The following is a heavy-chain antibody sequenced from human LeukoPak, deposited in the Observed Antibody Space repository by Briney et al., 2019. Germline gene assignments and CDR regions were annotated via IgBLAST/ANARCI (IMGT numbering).Heavy chain of an antibody. J-gene: IGHJ6*03. CDR3: ARTGGSGYKDPYYYYMDV. D-gene: IGHD3-3*01. CDR1: GGSISSYY. CDR2: IYTSGST. Sequence: PSETLSLTCTVSGGSISSYYWSWIRQAAGKGLEWIGRIYTSGSTNYNPSLKSRVTMSVDTSKNQFSLKLSSVTAADTAVYYCARTGGSGYKDPYYYYMDVWGKGTTVTVSS. V-gene: IGHV4-4*07.